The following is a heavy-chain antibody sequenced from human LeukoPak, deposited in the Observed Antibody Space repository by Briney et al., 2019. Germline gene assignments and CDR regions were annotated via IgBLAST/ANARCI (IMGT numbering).Heavy chain of an antibody. D-gene: IGHD3-22*01. CDR2: IYTSGST. J-gene: IGHJ4*02. V-gene: IGHV4-61*02. CDR3: ARESDSSGYYSY. CDR1: GGSISSGSYY. Sequence: SQTLSLTCTVSGGSISSGSYYWSWIRQPAEKGLEWIGRIYTSGSTNYNPSLKSRVTISVDTSKNQFSLKLSSVTAADTAVYYCARESDSSGYYSYWGQGTLVTVSS.